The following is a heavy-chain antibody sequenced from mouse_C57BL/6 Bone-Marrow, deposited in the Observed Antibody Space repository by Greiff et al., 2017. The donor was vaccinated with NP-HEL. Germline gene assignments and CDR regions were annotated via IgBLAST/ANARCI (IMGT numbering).Heavy chain of an antibody. CDR1: GFNIKDDY. Sequence: VQLQQSGAELVRPGASVKLSCTASGFNIKDDYMHWVKQRPEQGLEWIGWIDPENGDTEYASKFQGKATITADTSSNTAYLQLSSLTSEDTAVYYCTTGYYEYDWGQGTTLTVSS. V-gene: IGHV14-4*01. D-gene: IGHD2-4*01. CDR3: TTGYYEYD. J-gene: IGHJ2*01. CDR2: IDPENGDT.